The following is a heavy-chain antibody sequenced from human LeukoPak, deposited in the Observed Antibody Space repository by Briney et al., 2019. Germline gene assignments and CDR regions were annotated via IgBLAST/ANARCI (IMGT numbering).Heavy chain of an antibody. D-gene: IGHD1-26*01. CDR2: IYSGGTT. CDR3: ASEGSGSYSNY. J-gene: IGHJ4*02. Sequence: GGSLRLSCAASGFTVSINHMSWVRQAPGKGQEWVSVIYSGGTTYYTDSVKGRFTISRDNSKNMLYLQMNSLRVEDTAVYYCASEGSGSYSNYRGQGILVTVSS. V-gene: IGHV3-53*01. CDR1: GFTVSINH.